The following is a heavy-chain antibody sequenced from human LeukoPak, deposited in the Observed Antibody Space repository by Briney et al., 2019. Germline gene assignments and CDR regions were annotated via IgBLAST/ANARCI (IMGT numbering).Heavy chain of an antibody. Sequence: SETLSLTCTVSGGSISSGGYYWSWMRQHPGKGLEWIGYIYYSGSTYYNPSLKSRVTMSIDTSKNQFSLNLSSVTAADTAVYLCARQILYSNYVFDRWGQGTLVTVSS. CDR1: GGSISSGGYY. D-gene: IGHD4-4*01. CDR2: IYYSGST. J-gene: IGHJ4*02. V-gene: IGHV4-31*03. CDR3: ARQILYSNYVFDR.